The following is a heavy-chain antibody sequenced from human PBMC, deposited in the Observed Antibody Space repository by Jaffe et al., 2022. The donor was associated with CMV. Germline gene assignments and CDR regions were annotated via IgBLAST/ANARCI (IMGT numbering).Heavy chain of an antibody. Sequence: QVQLVQSGAEVKKPGASVKVSCKASGYTFTSYGISWVRQAPGQGLEWMGWISPYNGNTNYAQKLQGRVTMTTDTSTRTAYMELRSLRSDDTAVYYCARQYYYDGSDYYYDANFDYWGQGTLVTVSS. V-gene: IGHV1-18*04. CDR2: ISPYNGNT. CDR1: GYTFTSYG. J-gene: IGHJ4*02. D-gene: IGHD3-22*01. CDR3: ARQYYYDGSDYYYDANFDY.